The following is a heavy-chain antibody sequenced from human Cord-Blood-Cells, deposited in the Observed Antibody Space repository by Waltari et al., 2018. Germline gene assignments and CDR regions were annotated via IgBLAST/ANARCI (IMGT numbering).Heavy chain of an antibody. V-gene: IGHV3-21*01. CDR1: GFTFSSHS. Sequence: EVPLVESGGVLVKPGGSLRLPCAAPGFTFSSHSLHWVRTAPGKGLECVSSISSSSSYIYYADSVKGRFTISRDNAKNSLYLQMNSLRAEDTAVYYCAREVGPYAFDIWGQGTMVTVSS. J-gene: IGHJ3*02. D-gene: IGHD1-26*01. CDR3: AREVGPYAFDI. CDR2: ISSSSSYI.